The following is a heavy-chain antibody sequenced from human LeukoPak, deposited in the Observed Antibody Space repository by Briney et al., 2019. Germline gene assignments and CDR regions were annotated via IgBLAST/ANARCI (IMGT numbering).Heavy chain of an antibody. CDR2: ISGSGGST. Sequence: GGSLRLSYAASGFTFSSYAMSWVRQAPGKGLEWVSAISGSGGSTYYADSVKGRFTISRDNSKNTLYLQMNSLRAEDTAVYYCAKEWDCSSTSCYSGTRNWFDPWGQGTLVTVSS. CDR3: AKEWDCSSTSCYSGTRNWFDP. V-gene: IGHV3-23*01. CDR1: GFTFSSYA. J-gene: IGHJ5*02. D-gene: IGHD2-2*02.